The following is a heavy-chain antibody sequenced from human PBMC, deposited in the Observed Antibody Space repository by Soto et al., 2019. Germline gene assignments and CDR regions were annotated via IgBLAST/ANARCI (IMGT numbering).Heavy chain of an antibody. Sequence: ASETLSLTCTVSGGSISSYYWSWIRQPPGKGLEWIGYIYYSGSTNYNPSLKSRVTISVDTSKNQFSLKLSSVTAADTAVYYCARVATVVTPPWFDPWGQGTLVTVSS. CDR3: ARVATVVTPPWFDP. CDR2: IYYSGST. J-gene: IGHJ5*02. CDR1: GGSISSYY. V-gene: IGHV4-59*01. D-gene: IGHD4-17*01.